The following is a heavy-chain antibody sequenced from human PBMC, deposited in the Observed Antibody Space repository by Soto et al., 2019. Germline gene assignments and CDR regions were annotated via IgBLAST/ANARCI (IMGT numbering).Heavy chain of an antibody. CDR1: GLTFSTYS. J-gene: IGHJ4*02. Sequence: PXGSLRLSCAVAGLTFSTYSMNWVRQAPGKGLEWVSYITGGGATVYYADSVKGRFTISRDNAKNSLYLQMNSLRDEDTAVYYCTTSGSHEHWGQGTLVTVSS. D-gene: IGHD2-15*01. V-gene: IGHV3-48*02. CDR3: TTSGSHEH. CDR2: ITGGGATV.